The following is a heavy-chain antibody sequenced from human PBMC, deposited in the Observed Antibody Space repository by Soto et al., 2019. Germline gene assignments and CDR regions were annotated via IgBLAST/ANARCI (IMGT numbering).Heavy chain of an antibody. CDR3: ARQGMVTAWYFDL. D-gene: IGHD2-21*02. V-gene: IGHV4-39*02. Sequence: PSETLSLTCTVSGYSISGSTYYWGWIRQPPGKGLEWVGTIYFSGSTYYNPSLKSRVTMSVDTPKNHFSLRLISVTAADTAVYYCARQGMVTAWYFDLWGLGTLVT. J-gene: IGHJ2*01. CDR1: GYSISGSTYY. CDR2: IYFSGST.